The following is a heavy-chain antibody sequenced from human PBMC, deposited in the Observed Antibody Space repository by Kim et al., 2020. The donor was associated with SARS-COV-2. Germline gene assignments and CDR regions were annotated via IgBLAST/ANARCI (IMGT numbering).Heavy chain of an antibody. D-gene: IGHD3-3*01. Sequence: ASVKVSCKASGYTFTSYGISWVRQAPGQGLEWMGWISAYNGNTNYAQKLQGRVTMTTDTSTSTAYMELRSLRSDDTAVYYCARDPTSGRIWSGYSNWFDPWGQGTLVTVSS. CDR3: ARDPTSGRIWSGYSNWFDP. J-gene: IGHJ5*02. CDR1: GYTFTSYG. V-gene: IGHV1-18*04. CDR2: ISAYNGNT.